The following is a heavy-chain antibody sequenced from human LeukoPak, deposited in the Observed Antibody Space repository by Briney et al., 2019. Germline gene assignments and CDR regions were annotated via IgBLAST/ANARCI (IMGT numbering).Heavy chain of an antibody. D-gene: IGHD1-26*01. CDR2: IIPVFGTA. CDR3: ARVDWAELLDY. V-gene: IGHV1-69*13. Sequence: SVKVSCKASGGTFNSYAISWVRQAPGQGLEWMGGIIPVFGTAIYAQNFQGRVTITADESTNTAYMELSRLRSDDTAVYYCARVDWAELLDYWGQGTLVTVSS. J-gene: IGHJ4*02. CDR1: GGTFNSYA.